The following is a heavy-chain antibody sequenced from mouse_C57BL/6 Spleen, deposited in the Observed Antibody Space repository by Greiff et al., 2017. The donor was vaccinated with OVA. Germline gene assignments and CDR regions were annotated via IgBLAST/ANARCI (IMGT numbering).Heavy chain of an antibody. D-gene: IGHD2-2*01. CDR2: ISDGGSYT. J-gene: IGHJ2*01. CDR1: GFTFSSYA. Sequence: EVKVVESGGGLVKPGGSLKLSCAASGFTFSSYAMSWVRQTPEKRLEWVATISDGGSYTYYPDNVKGRFTISRDNAKNNLYLQMSHLKSEDTAMYYCARDQGMVTTRGYFDDWGQGTTLTVSS. CDR3: ARDQGMVTTRGYFDD. V-gene: IGHV5-4*01.